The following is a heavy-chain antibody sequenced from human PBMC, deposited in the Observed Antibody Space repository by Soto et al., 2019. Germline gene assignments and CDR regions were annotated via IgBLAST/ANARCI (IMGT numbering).Heavy chain of an antibody. CDR2: INPNSGGT. CDR3: ARRNVDTAMVLYYYGMDV. J-gene: IGHJ6*02. Sequence: GASVKVRFQGFGKNFHRFLMALGPQGPGTGPEWMGWINPNSGGTNYAQKFQGRVTMTRDTSISTAYMELSRLRSEDTAVYYCARRNVDTAMVLYYYGMDVWGQGTTVTVSS. CDR1: KNFHRFL. V-gene: IGHV1-2*02. D-gene: IGHD5-18*01.